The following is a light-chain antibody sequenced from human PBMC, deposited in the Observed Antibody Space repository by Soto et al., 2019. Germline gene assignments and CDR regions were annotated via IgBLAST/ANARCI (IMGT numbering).Light chain of an antibody. CDR3: QQYNSWPPLT. CDR1: QSVSSN. V-gene: IGKV3-15*01. J-gene: IGKJ4*01. Sequence: EIVMTQSPATLPVSPGERATLSCRASQSVSSNLAWYQQKPGQAPRLLIYGASTRATGIPARFSGSGSGTEFTLTISSLQSEDLAVYYCQQYNSWPPLTFGGGTKVEIK. CDR2: GAS.